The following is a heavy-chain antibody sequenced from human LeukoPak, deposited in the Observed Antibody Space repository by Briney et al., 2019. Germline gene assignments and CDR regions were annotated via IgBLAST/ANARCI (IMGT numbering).Heavy chain of an antibody. CDR3: SWGSGTYIWLDP. V-gene: IGHV3-73*01. CDR2: IDKKDKGYETAT. CDR1: GFTFSGSA. Sequence: GGSLRDSRAASGFTFSGSAIRWVRQSSGKGLEWVGQIDKKDKGYETATAYAASVKGRCTIARDDSTNTAYLKRKRRRTEDTDIYYWSWGSGTYIWLDPWGEGTLVTVSS. D-gene: IGHD1-26*01. J-gene: IGHJ5*02.